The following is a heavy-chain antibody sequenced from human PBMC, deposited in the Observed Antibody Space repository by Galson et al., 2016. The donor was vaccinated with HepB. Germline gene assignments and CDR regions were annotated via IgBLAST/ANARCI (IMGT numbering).Heavy chain of an antibody. CDR3: ARRNWNDAFDI. CDR2: ISSNYNYT. J-gene: IGHJ3*02. V-gene: IGHV3-11*06. D-gene: IGHD1-1*01. Sequence: SLRLSCAASGFTFSDYYMSWIRQAPGKGLEWVSYISSNYNYTNYADSAKGRFTISRDNAKNSLYLQMNSLRAEDTAVYYCARRNWNDAFDIWGQGTMVSVSS. CDR1: GFTFSDYY.